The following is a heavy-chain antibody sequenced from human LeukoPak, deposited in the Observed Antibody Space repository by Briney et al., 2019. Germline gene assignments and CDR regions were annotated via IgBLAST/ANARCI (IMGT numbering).Heavy chain of an antibody. CDR2: IYYSGST. Sequence: SETLSLTCTVSGGSISSHYGSWIRQPPGKGLEWIGYIYYSGSTNYNPSLKSRVTISVDTSKNQFSLKLSSVTAADTAVYYCARKPYSSSWYGWFDPWGQGTLVTVSS. CDR1: GGSISSHY. V-gene: IGHV4-59*11. CDR3: ARKPYSSSWYGWFDP. D-gene: IGHD6-13*01. J-gene: IGHJ5*02.